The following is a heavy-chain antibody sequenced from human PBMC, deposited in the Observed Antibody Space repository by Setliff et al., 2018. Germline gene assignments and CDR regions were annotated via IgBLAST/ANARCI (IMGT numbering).Heavy chain of an antibody. V-gene: IGHV4-4*07. D-gene: IGHD5-12*01. Sequence: SETLSLTCTVSGGSIINSYYWSWIRQPAGKGLEWIGRISTSGNTNYNPSLKSRVTASLDTSKNQFSLKLTSMTAADTAVYYCARDQWVRSPPLYFSYSMDVWGQGTTVTVSS. CDR3: ARDQWVRSPPLYFSYSMDV. CDR2: ISTSGNT. J-gene: IGHJ6*02. CDR1: GGSIINSYY.